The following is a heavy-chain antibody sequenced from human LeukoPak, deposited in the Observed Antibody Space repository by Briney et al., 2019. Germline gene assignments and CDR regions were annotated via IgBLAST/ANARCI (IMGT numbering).Heavy chain of an antibody. D-gene: IGHD2/OR15-2a*01. CDR2: MNPNSGNT. J-gene: IGHJ5*02. Sequence: ASVKVSCKASGYTFTSYDINWVRQATGQGLEWTGWMNPNSGNTGYAQKFQGRVTMTRNTSISTAYMELSSLRSEDTAVYYCARSLSRIKLYNWFDPWGQGTLVTVSS. CDR3: ARSLSRIKLYNWFDP. CDR1: GYTFTSYD. V-gene: IGHV1-8*01.